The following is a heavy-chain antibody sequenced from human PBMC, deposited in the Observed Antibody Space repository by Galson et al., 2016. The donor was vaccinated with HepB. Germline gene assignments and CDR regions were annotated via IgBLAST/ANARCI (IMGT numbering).Heavy chain of an antibody. J-gene: IGHJ4*02. D-gene: IGHD3-16*01. Sequence: ETLSLTCTVSGDSISGSTYYWGWIRQSPGKGLEWIGGTIPHIGSTWYNPSLTSRVAISVDTSKNQFSLKLTSVTASDTAVYVCARLKSQPSPGGYWGQGTLVTVSS. V-gene: IGHV4-39*01. CDR1: GDSISGSTYY. CDR3: ARLKSQPSPGGY. CDR2: IPHIGST.